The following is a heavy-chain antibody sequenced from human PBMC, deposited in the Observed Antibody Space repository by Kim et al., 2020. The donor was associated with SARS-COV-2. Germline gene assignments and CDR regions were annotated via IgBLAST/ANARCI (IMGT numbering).Heavy chain of an antibody. CDR3: ARLHVGAAAGTGDFDY. V-gene: IGHV3-30*01. J-gene: IGHJ4*02. Sequence: VKGRFTSSRDNSRNTLYLQRNSLRAEDTAVYYCARLHVGAAAGTGDFDYWGQGTLVTGSS. D-gene: IGHD6-13*01.